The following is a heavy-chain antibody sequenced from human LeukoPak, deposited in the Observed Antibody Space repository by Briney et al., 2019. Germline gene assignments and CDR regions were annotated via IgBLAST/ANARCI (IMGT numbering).Heavy chain of an antibody. V-gene: IGHV3-11*04. CDR2: ISSSGSTI. CDR1: GFTFSNYY. D-gene: IGHD4-17*01. Sequence: GGSLRLSCAASGFTFSNYYMSWIRQAPGKGLEWVSYISSSGSTIYYADSVKGRFTISRDNAKNSLYLQMNSLRAEDTAVYYCARFAKDLAVSVHDYGAYRFDYWGQGTLVTVSS. J-gene: IGHJ4*02. CDR3: ARFAKDLAVSVHDYGAYRFDY.